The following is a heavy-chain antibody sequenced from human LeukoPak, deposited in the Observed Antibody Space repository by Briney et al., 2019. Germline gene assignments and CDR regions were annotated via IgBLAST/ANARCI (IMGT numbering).Heavy chain of an antibody. D-gene: IGHD2-15*01. J-gene: IGHJ4*02. V-gene: IGHV4-39*01. CDR2: IYYTGTT. Sequence: PSETLSLTCTVSGGSISSSTYYWGWIRQPPGKGREWIGSIYYTGTTYYNPSLKSRVTISLDTSKNQFSLKLSSVTAADRAVYYCARLPRIYYLDYWGQGTLVTVSS. CDR1: GGSISSSTYY. CDR3: ARLPRIYYLDY.